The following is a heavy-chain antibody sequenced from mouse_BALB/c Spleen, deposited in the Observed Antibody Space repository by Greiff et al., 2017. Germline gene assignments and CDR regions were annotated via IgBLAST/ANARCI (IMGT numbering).Heavy chain of an antibody. CDR2: ISSGGST. CDR3: ERGCAGYYQAMDY. D-gene: IGHD2-3*01. Sequence: EVQGVESGGGLVKPGGSLKLSCAASGFTFSSYAMSWVRQTPEKRLEWVASISSGGSTYYPDRVKGRFTISRDNARNILYLQMSSMRSEDTAMYYCERGCAGYYQAMDYWGQGTSVTVSS. CDR1: GFTFSSYA. V-gene: IGHV5-6-5*01. J-gene: IGHJ4*01.